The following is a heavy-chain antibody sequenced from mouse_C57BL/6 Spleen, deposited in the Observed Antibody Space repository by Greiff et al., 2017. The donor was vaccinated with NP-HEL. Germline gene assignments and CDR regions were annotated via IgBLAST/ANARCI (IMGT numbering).Heavy chain of an antibody. J-gene: IGHJ3*01. CDR1: GFNIKDDY. CDR2: IDPENGDT. D-gene: IGHD1-1*01. Sequence: VQLQQSGAELVRPGASVKLSCTASGFNIKDDYMHWVKQRPEQVLECLGWIDPENGDTEYASKFQGKATITADTSSNTAYLQLSSLTSEDTAVYYGTEGNYYGSSWGFAYWGQGTLVTVSA. V-gene: IGHV14-4*01. CDR3: TEGNYYGSSWGFAY.